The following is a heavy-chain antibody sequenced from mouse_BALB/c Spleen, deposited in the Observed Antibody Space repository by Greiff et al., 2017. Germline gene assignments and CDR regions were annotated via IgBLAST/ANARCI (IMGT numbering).Heavy chain of an antibody. Sequence: EVKVEESGGGLVKPGGSLKLSCAASGFTFSSYAMSWVRQTPEKRLEWVATISSGGSYTYYPDSVKGRFTISRDNAKNTLYLQMSSLRSEDTAMYYCARRQLTGTFPFDYWGQGTTLTVSS. CDR2: ISSGGSYT. J-gene: IGHJ2*01. CDR1: GFTFSSYA. V-gene: IGHV5-9-3*01. D-gene: IGHD4-1*01. CDR3: ARRQLTGTFPFDY.